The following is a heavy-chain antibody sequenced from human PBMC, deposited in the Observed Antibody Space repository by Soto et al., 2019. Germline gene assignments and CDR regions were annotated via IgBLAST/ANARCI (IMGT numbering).Heavy chain of an antibody. CDR3: ARKDSSGYLFDY. D-gene: IGHD3-22*01. J-gene: IGHJ4*02. V-gene: IGHV4-31*03. CDR2: IYYSGST. Sequence: SETLSLTCTVSGGSISSGGYYWGWIRQHPGKGLEWIGYIYYSGSTYYNPSLKSRVTISVDTSKNQFSLKPSSVTAADTAVYYCARKDSSGYLFDYWGQGTLVTVSS. CDR1: GGSISSGGYY.